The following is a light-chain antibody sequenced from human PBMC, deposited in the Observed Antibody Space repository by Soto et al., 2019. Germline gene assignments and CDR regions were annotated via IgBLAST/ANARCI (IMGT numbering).Light chain of an antibody. CDR2: DTS. Sequence: EIVVPQSPATLYVSTGERVTLSCRASQSVSRSLAWYQQRPGQAPRRLISDTSTRAAGIAARFSGSGSGTEFPLTIRSLQSEDSAVYYCQQYVQWHPGAFGQGTTVEIK. V-gene: IGKV3-15*01. CDR3: QQYVQWHPGA. CDR1: QSVSRS. J-gene: IGKJ1*01.